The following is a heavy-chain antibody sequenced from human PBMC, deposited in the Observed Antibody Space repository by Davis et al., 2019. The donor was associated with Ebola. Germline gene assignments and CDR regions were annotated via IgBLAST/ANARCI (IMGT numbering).Heavy chain of an antibody. D-gene: IGHD1-14*01. J-gene: IGHJ6*02. Sequence: PSETLSLTCTVSGGSVSSGSYYWSWIRQPPGKGLEWIGYIYYSGSTNYNPSLKSRVTMSVDTSKNQFSLKLSSVTAADTAVYYCARDGSASPNQERADYYGMDVWGQGTTVTVSS. CDR2: IYYSGST. CDR1: GGSVSSGSYY. CDR3: ARDGSASPNQERADYYGMDV. V-gene: IGHV4-61*01.